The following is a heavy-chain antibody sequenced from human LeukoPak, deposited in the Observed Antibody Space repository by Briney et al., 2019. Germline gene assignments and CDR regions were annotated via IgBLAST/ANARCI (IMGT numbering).Heavy chain of an antibody. CDR2: IYYSGST. CDR1: GGSISSYY. CDR3: ARVAYDYVWGSYRPNWFDP. Sequence: SETLSLTCTVSGGSISSYYWSWIRQPPGKGLEWIGYIYYSGSTNYNPSLKSRVTISVDTSKNQFSLKLSSVTAADTAVYYCARVAYDYVWGSYRPNWFDPWGQGTLVTVSS. J-gene: IGHJ5*02. V-gene: IGHV4-59*12. D-gene: IGHD3-16*02.